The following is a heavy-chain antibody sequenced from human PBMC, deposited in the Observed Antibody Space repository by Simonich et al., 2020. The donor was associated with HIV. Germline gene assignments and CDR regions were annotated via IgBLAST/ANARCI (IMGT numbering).Heavy chain of an antibody. CDR2: INNSGSI. J-gene: IGHJ4*02. Sequence: QVQLQQWGAGLVKPSETLSLSCAVYGGSFSGYYWSWIRQPPGTGLEWIGKINNSGSIYYNPSLKSRVTISVDTSKSQFSLKVSSVTAADTAVYYCARNGIAARPDTSEVDYWGQGTLVTVSS. D-gene: IGHD6-6*01. V-gene: IGHV4-34*01. CDR1: GGSFSGYY. CDR3: ARNGIAARPDTSEVDY.